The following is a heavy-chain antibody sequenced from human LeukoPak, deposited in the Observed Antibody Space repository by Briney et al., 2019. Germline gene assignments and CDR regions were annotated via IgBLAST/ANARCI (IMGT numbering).Heavy chain of an antibody. CDR2: IYYSGST. V-gene: IGHV4-39*01. J-gene: IGHJ4*02. CDR3: AGQNCSGGSCSNPDY. Sequence: PSETLSLTCTVSGGSISSSSYYWGWIRQPPGKGLEWIGSIYYSGSTYYNPSLKSRVTISVDTSKNQFSLKLSSVTAADTAVYYCAGQNCSGGSCSNPDYWGQGTLVTVSS. CDR1: GGSISSSSYY. D-gene: IGHD2-15*01.